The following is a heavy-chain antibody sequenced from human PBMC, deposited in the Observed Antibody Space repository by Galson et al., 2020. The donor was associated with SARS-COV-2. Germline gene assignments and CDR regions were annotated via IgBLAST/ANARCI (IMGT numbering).Heavy chain of an antibody. V-gene: IGHV3-9*01. Sequence: TGGSLRLSCAASGFTFDDYAMHWVRQAPGKGLEWVSGISWNSGSIGYADSVKGRFTISRDNAKNSLYLQMNSLRAEDTALYYCAKSRWLGWGPGYYYGMDVWGQGTTVTVSS. D-gene: IGHD6-19*01. CDR3: AKSRWLGWGPGYYYGMDV. J-gene: IGHJ6*02. CDR1: GFTFDDYA. CDR2: ISWNSGSI.